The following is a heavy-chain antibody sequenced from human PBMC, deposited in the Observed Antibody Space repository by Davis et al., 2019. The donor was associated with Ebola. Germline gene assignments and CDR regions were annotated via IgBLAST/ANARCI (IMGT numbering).Heavy chain of an antibody. D-gene: IGHD2-21*01. CDR2: ISWKSDYK. Sequence: SLRLSCVASGFTFDDFAVHWVWQAPGKGLEWVSGISWKSDYKGYADSVKGRFTISRDNAKNSLYLQMNSLRAEDTAIYYCVKDTCGGDCYSGFEHWGQGTLVTVSS. CDR3: VKDTCGGDCYSGFEH. CDR1: GFTFDDFA. V-gene: IGHV3-9*01. J-gene: IGHJ4*02.